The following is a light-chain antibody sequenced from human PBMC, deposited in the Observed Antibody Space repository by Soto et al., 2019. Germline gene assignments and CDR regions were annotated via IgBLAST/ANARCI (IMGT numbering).Light chain of an antibody. CDR3: QQTYSMPVT. Sequence: DVQMTQSPSSLSASVGDRVTITCRASQSIVSFLNWYQQRPGTAPKLLIFAASNLESGVPSRFSGRGSATDFTLSISSLQPEDFATYFGQQTYSMPVTFGQGPKLEMK. CDR1: QSIVSF. CDR2: AAS. J-gene: IGKJ2*01. V-gene: IGKV1-39*01.